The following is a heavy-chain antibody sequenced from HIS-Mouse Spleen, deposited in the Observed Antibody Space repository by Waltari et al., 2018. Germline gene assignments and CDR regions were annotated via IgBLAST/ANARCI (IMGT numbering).Heavy chain of an antibody. CDR3: ARDRYWYFDL. CDR2: IKQDGSEK. Sequence: EVQLVESGGSMFQTGGSLWPPSAPARCSVSSYWMSWVRQAPGKGLEWVANIKQDGSEKYYVDSVKGRFTISRDNAKNSLYLQMNSLRAEDTAVYYCARDRYWYFDLWGRGTLVTVSS. CDR1: RCSVSSYW. V-gene: IGHV3-7*01. J-gene: IGHJ2*01.